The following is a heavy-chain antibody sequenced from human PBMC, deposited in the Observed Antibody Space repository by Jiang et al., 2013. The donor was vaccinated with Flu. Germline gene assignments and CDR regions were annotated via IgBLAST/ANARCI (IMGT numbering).Heavy chain of an antibody. CDR3: ARDGLVVDY. V-gene: IGHV1-18*01. Sequence: SGAEVKKPGSSVKVSCKASGGTFSSYSISWVRQAPGQGLEWMGWISAYNGNTNYAQKFQGRVTMTRDTSTSTVYMELSSLRSEDTAVYYCARDGLVVDYWGQGTLVTVYS. CDR2: ISAYNGNT. CDR1: GGTFSSYS. J-gene: IGHJ4*02. D-gene: IGHD1-26*01.